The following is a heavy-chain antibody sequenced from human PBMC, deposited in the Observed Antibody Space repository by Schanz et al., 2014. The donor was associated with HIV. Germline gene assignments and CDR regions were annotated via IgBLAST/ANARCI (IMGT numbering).Heavy chain of an antibody. V-gene: IGHV3-23*04. CDR1: GFTFRSND. D-gene: IGHD3-10*01. CDR2: ISSTSTYR. CDR3: VKTGSEAYSNTWFADS. J-gene: IGHJ4*02. Sequence: VQLVESGGGVVQPGRSLRLSCAASGFTFRSNDMSWVRQAPGKGLEWIASISSTSTYRFYAGSVKGRFTISRDNSEDTLYLQMNSLGVDDSAIYYYVKTGSEAYSNTWFADSWGQGTLVTVSS.